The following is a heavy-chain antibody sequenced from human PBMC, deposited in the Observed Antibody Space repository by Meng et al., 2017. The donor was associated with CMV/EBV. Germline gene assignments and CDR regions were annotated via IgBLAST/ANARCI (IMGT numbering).Heavy chain of an antibody. CDR2: INPNSGGT. CDR3: ARVNYYDSSGYYPDY. J-gene: IGHJ4*02. D-gene: IGHD3-22*01. V-gene: IGHV1-2*02. Sequence: ASVKVSCKASGYTFTGYYMHWARQAPGQGLEWMGWINPNSGGTNYAQKFQGRVTMTRDTSISTAYMELSRLRSDDTAVYYCARVNYYDSSGYYPDYWGQGTLVTVSS. CDR1: GYTFTGYY.